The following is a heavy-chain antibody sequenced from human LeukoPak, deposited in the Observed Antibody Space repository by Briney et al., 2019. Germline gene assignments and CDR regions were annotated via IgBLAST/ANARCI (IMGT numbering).Heavy chain of an antibody. CDR3: AKDQGITIFGVVKGAFDI. CDR2: ISGSGGST. CDR1: GFTFSGYA. J-gene: IGHJ3*02. Sequence: GGSLRLSCAASGFTFSGYAMSWVRQAPGKGLEWVSAISGSGGSTYYADSVKGRFTISRDNSKNTLYLQMNSLRAEDTAVYYCAKDQGITIFGVVKGAFDIWGQGTMVTVSS. D-gene: IGHD3-3*01. V-gene: IGHV3-23*01.